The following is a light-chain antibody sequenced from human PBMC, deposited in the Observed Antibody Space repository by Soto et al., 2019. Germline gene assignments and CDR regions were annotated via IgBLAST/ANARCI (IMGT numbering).Light chain of an antibody. CDR2: DNS. V-gene: IGLV1-51*01. Sequence: QSVLTQPPSVSAAPGQKVTISCSGSSSNIGSNYVSWYQHLPGTAPKLLIYDNSKRPSGIPDRFSGSKSGTSATLGITGLQTGDEADYYCGTWDGSLSAGVFGGGTKLTVL. CDR1: SSNIGSNY. J-gene: IGLJ2*01. CDR3: GTWDGSLSAGV.